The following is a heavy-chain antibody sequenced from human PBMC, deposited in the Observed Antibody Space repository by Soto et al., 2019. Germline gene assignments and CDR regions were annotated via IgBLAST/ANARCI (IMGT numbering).Heavy chain of an antibody. V-gene: IGHV3-23*01. CDR3: VRRNGLTVAGIRHFDY. D-gene: IGHD6-19*01. CDR2: ISGRGGTT. CDR1: GFTFSNYA. Sequence: SLRLSCAASGFTFSNYAMTWVRQAPGKGLEWVSSISGRGGTTDYADSVKGRSTISRDKSKNILYLQMNNLRAEDTAVYFCVRRNGLTVAGIRHFDYWGPGTLVTVSS. J-gene: IGHJ4*02.